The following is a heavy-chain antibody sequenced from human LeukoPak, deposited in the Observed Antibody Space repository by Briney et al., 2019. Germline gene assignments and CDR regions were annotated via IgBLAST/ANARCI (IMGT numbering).Heavy chain of an antibody. Sequence: VASVKVSCKASSSSFNRYGISWVRQAPGQGLEWMGWISGYNGNTNYAQEFLGRVSMTADTSTSTAYMELRSLTSDDTAVYYCARSGRGTYYYFDLWGQGTLVTVSS. CDR1: SSSFNRYG. CDR3: ARSGRGTYYYFDL. CDR2: ISGYNGNT. V-gene: IGHV1-18*01. D-gene: IGHD5-12*01. J-gene: IGHJ4*02.